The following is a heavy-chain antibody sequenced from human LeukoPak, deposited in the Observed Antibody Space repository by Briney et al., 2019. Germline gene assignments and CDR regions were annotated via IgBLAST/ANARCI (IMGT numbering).Heavy chain of an antibody. CDR3: ARRGYSDSSYYMDV. D-gene: IGHD3-3*01. V-gene: IGHV3-74*03. CDR2: INEDGSDS. CDR1: GFTFSGHW. Sequence: GGSLRLSCIASGFTFSGHWIHWVRQAPGMGLVWVSRINEDGSDSMYAESVKGRFTISRDNTKNTVYLQMNSLRAEDTAVYYCARRGYSDSSYYMDVWGKGTTVTVSS. J-gene: IGHJ6*03.